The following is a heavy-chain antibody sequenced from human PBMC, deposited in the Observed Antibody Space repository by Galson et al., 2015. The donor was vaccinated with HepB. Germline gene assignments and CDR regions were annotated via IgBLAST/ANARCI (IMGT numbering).Heavy chain of an antibody. J-gene: IGHJ3*02. CDR1: GYTLTELS. V-gene: IGHV1-24*01. CDR2: FDPEDGET. D-gene: IGHD3-10*01. Sequence: VKVSCKVSGYTLTELSMHWVRQAPGKGLEWMGGFDPEDGETIYAQKFQGRVTMTEDTSTDTAYMELSSLRSEDTAVYYCATAPGIPDAFDIWGQGTMVTVSS. CDR3: ATAPGIPDAFDI.